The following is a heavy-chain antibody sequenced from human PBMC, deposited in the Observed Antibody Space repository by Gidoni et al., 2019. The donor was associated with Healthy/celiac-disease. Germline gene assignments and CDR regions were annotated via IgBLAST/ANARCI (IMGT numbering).Heavy chain of an antibody. V-gene: IGHV3-7*03. CDR2: IKQDGSEK. Sequence: EWVANIKQDGSEKYCVDSVKGRFTISRDNAKNSLYLQMNSLRAEDTAVYYCAREKYSYVPFFDYWGQGTLVTVSS. CDR3: AREKYSYVPFFDY. D-gene: IGHD5-18*01. J-gene: IGHJ4*02.